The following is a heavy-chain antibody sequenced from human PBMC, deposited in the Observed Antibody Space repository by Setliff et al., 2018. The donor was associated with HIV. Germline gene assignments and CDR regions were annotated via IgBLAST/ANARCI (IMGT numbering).Heavy chain of an antibody. V-gene: IGHV4-34*12. J-gene: IGHJ5*02. CDR3: ARKTTSVYNWFDP. CDR2: IIHSGGT. D-gene: IGHD1-1*01. Sequence: PSETLSLTCAVFGGSFSGYYWNWIRQPPGKGLEWIGEIIHSGGTNYNPSLKSRVTISVDTSKNQFSLTLTSLTAADSSVYFCARKTTSVYNWFDPWGQGTLVTVSS. CDR1: GGSFSGYY.